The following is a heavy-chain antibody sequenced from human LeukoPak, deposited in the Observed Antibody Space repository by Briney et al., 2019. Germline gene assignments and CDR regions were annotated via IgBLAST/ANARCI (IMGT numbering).Heavy chain of an antibody. CDR3: ARVYGAGHAFDI. CDR2: MNPNTDNT. Sequence: ASVKVSCKASVYTFPSYDINWVRQATGQGLEWMGWMNPNTDNTGYAQKFPGRLTMTRNTSISTAYTELSSLKSEDTAVYYCARVYGAGHAFDIWGQGTMVIVSS. V-gene: IGHV1-8*01. D-gene: IGHD4-17*01. CDR1: VYTFPSYD. J-gene: IGHJ3*02.